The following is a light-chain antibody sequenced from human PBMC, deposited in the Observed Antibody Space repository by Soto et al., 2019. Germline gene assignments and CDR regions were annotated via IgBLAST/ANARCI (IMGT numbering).Light chain of an antibody. J-gene: IGKJ1*01. Sequence: EIVMTQSPATLSVSPGERATLSCRASHSVSSKLAWYQQKPGQAPRLLIYGASSRATGIPDRFSGSGSGTDFTLTISRLEPEDFAVYYCQQYGSSPRTFGQGTKVDIK. CDR1: HSVSSK. CDR2: GAS. CDR3: QQYGSSPRT. V-gene: IGKV3-20*01.